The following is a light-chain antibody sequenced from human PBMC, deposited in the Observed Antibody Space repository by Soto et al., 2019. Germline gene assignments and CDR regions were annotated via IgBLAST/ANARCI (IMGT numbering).Light chain of an antibody. CDR2: KAS. J-gene: IGKJ1*01. CDR1: QSISSW. V-gene: IGKV1-5*03. CDR3: QQYNSYSWT. Sequence: DIQMTQSPSTLSASVGDRVTITCRASQSISSWLAWYQQKPGKDPKLLIYKASSLESGVPSRFSGSGSGTEFTLTISSLQPDDFATYYCQQYNSYSWTVGQGTKVEIK.